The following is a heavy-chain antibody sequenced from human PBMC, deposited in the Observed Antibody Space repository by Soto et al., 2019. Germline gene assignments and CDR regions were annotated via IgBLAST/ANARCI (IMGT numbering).Heavy chain of an antibody. CDR3: ARDRYSSGWYDLDY. V-gene: IGHV3-33*01. J-gene: IGHJ4*02. D-gene: IGHD6-19*01. Sequence: ESVGGVVQPGRSLRLSCAASGFTFSSYGMHWVRQAPGKGLEWVAVIWYDGSNKYYADSVKGRFTISRDNSKNTLYLQMNSLRAEDTAVYYCARDRYSSGWYDLDYWGQGTLVTVSS. CDR1: GFTFSSYG. CDR2: IWYDGSNK.